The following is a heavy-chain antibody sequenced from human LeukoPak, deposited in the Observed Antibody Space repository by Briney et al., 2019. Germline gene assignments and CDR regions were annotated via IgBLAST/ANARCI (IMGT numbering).Heavy chain of an antibody. CDR1: GFTFSSYG. CDR2: ISYDGGNK. J-gene: IGHJ3*02. CDR3: ARRPLDYGGNSGEGDDAFDI. Sequence: PGGSLRLSCAASGFTFSSYGMHWVRQAPGKGLEWVAVISYDGGNKYYADSVKGRFTISRDNSKNTLYLQMNSLRAEDTAVYYCARRPLDYGGNSGEGDDAFDIWGQGTMVTVSS. D-gene: IGHD4-23*01. V-gene: IGHV3-30*03.